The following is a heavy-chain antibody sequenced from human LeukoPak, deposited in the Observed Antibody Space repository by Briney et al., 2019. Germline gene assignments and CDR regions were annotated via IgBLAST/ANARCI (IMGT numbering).Heavy chain of an antibody. Sequence: SGTLSLTCTVSGGSISSYYWSWIRQPPGKGLEWIGYIYYSGSTKYNPSLKSRVTISVDASKTQFSLKLNSVTAADTAVYYCARGSRELYYFDYWGQGTLVTASS. V-gene: IGHV4-59*01. CDR2: IYYSGST. CDR3: ARGSRELYYFDY. J-gene: IGHJ4*02. CDR1: GGSISSYY. D-gene: IGHD1-7*01.